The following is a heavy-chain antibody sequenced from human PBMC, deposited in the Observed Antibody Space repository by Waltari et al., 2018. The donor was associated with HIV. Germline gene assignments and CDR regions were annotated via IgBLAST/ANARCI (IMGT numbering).Heavy chain of an antibody. Sequence: EVQLVQSGAAVKKPGESLKISCKGSGYSFTSYWTGRVRQMPANGREWMGIIYPGDSDTRYSPSFQGQVTISADKSISTAYLQWSSLKASDTAMYYCARQQRYSSGWSPRADAFDIWGQGTMVTVSS. CDR1: GYSFTSYW. V-gene: IGHV5-51*01. CDR3: ARQQRYSSGWSPRADAFDI. CDR2: IYPGDSDT. D-gene: IGHD6-19*01. J-gene: IGHJ3*02.